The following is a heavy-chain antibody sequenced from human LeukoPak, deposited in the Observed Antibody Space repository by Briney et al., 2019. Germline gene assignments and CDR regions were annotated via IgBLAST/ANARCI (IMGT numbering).Heavy chain of an antibody. D-gene: IGHD5-18*01. CDR1: GFTFSSYT. CDR3: ARDEGYSYGHPFDY. V-gene: IGHV3-30-3*01. Sequence: PGGSLRLSCAASGFTFSSYTMHWVRQAPGKGLEWVALISYDGSNKYYADSVKGRFTISRDNSKNMLYLQMNYLRTEETAVYSCARDEGYSYGHPFDYWGQGTLVTVSS. CDR2: ISYDGSNK. J-gene: IGHJ4*02.